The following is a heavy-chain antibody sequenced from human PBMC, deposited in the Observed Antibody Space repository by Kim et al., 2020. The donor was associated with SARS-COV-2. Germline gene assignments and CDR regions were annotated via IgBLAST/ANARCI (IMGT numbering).Heavy chain of an antibody. CDR3: ARSKIVTRALDSFDM. Sequence: DSVKGRFTNSRDNAKNSLYLQMNSLRGEDTAVYYCARSKIVTRALDSFDMWGQGTLVTVSS. J-gene: IGHJ3*02. D-gene: IGHD2-15*01. V-gene: IGHV3-21*01.